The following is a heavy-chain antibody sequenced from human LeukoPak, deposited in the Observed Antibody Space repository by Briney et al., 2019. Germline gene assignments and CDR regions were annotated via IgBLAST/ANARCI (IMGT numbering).Heavy chain of an antibody. CDR1: GFTFNNYA. Sequence: PGGSLRLSCAASGFTFNNYAMNWVRQAPGKGLEWVSSISSSSSYIYYADSVKGRFTISRDKAKNSLYLQMNSLRAEDTAIYYCAREGMVATFDYWGQGTLVTVSS. CDR2: ISSSSSYI. V-gene: IGHV3-21*01. J-gene: IGHJ4*02. D-gene: IGHD5-12*01. CDR3: AREGMVATFDY.